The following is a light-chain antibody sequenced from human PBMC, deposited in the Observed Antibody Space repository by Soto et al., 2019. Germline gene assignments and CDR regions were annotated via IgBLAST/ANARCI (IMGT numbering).Light chain of an antibody. CDR3: QQRSNCQFT. Sequence: EIVMTQSPATLSVSPGERATLACRASQGVSSYLAWYQQKPGQAPRLLIYDASNRATGIPARFSGSGPGTDFTLTISSLEPEDFAVYYCQQRSNCQFTFGPGTKVDIK. V-gene: IGKV3D-11*01. J-gene: IGKJ3*01. CDR1: QGVSSY. CDR2: DAS.